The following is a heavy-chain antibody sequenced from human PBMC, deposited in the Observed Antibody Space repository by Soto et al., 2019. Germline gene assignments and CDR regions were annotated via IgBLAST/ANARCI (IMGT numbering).Heavy chain of an antibody. J-gene: IGHJ5*02. CDR1: GFTISTYA. CDR3: AKDAVYRDGLWLMDS. D-gene: IGHD2-21*01. CDR2: VTGSGSQI. V-gene: IGHV3-23*01. Sequence: PGGSLGLSCAASGFTISTYAMTWVRQAPGKGLECVSGVTGSGSQIYYADSVKGRFTISKDNSKNTLYLQMSSLREEDTALYYCAKDAVYRDGLWLMDSWGQGTLVTVSS.